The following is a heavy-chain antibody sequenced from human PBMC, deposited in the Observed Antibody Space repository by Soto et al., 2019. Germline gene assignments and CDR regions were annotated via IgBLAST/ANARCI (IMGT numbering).Heavy chain of an antibody. J-gene: IGHJ4*02. CDR2: INPNSGGT. V-gene: IGHV1-2*02. CDR3: ARAGGVVGARGDY. CDR1: GYTFTGYY. Sequence: ASVKVSCKASGYTFTGYYMHWVRQAPGQGLEWMGWINPNSGGTNYAQKFQGRVTMTRDTSISTDYMELSRLRSDDTAVYDGARAGGVVGARGDYWGQGSLVTVFS. D-gene: IGHD1-26*01.